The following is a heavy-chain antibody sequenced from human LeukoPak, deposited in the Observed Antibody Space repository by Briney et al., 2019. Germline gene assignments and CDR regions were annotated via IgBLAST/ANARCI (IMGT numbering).Heavy chain of an antibody. Sequence: SETLSLTCAVYVGSFSGYYWSWIRQPPGKGLEWIGEINHSGSTNYNPSLKSRVTISVDTSKNQFSLKLSSVTAADTAVYYCARGSSKRYLDWLLKYYFDYWGQGTLVTVSS. CDR2: INHSGST. D-gene: IGHD3-9*01. CDR3: ARGSSKRYLDWLLKYYFDY. V-gene: IGHV4-34*01. J-gene: IGHJ4*02. CDR1: VGSFSGYY.